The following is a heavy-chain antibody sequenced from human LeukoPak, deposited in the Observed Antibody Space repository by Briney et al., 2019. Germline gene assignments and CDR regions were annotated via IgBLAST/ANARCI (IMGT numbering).Heavy chain of an antibody. CDR1: GYSFTSYW. Sequence: KHGESLKISCKGSGYSFTSYWIGWVRQMPGKGLEWMGIIYPGDSDTRYSPPFQGQVTISADKSISTAYLQWSSLKASDTAMYYCARRGYRGVTQRDAFDIWGQGTMVTVSS. CDR3: ARRGYRGVTQRDAFDI. V-gene: IGHV5-51*01. D-gene: IGHD1-26*01. CDR2: IYPGDSDT. J-gene: IGHJ3*02.